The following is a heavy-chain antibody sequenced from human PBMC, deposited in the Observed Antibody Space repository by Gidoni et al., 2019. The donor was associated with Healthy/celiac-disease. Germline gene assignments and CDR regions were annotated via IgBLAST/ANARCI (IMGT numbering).Heavy chain of an antibody. D-gene: IGHD6-19*01. CDR2: IYYSGST. Sequence: QVQLQESGPGLVKPSETLSITCTVSGGSISSYYWSWIRQPPGKGLEWIGYIYYSGSTNYNPSLKSRVTISVDTSKNQFSLKLSSVTAADTAVYYCAIHRERIAVAGTVDYCCQGTLVTVSS. V-gene: IGHV4-59*08. CDR1: GGSISSYY. CDR3: AIHRERIAVAGTVDY. J-gene: IGHJ4*02.